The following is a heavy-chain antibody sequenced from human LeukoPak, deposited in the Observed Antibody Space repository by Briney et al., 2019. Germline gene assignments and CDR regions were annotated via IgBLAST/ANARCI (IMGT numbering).Heavy chain of an antibody. Sequence: SVKVSCKASGGTFSSYAISWVRRAPGQGLEWMGGIIPIFGTANYAQKFQGRVTITADESTSTAYMELSSLRSEDTAVYFCARDPQALITFGGVNYFDYWGQGTLVTVSS. J-gene: IGHJ4*02. CDR1: GGTFSSYA. CDR3: ARDPQALITFGGVNYFDY. V-gene: IGHV1-69*01. CDR2: IIPIFGTA. D-gene: IGHD3-16*01.